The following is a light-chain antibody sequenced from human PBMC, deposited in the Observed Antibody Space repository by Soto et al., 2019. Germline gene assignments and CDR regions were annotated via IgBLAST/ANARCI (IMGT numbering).Light chain of an antibody. J-gene: IGLJ2*01. CDR3: RSYSSSTTPMV. V-gene: IGLV2-14*03. CDR2: DVT. Sequence: QSALTQPASVSGSPGQSIAISCTGTNNDVGGYNYVSWYQQHPGKAPKLMIYDVTDRPSGASSRFSGSKSGSAASLTISGHQSEDDADYYCRSYSSSTTPMVFGGGTKLTVL. CDR1: NNDVGGYNY.